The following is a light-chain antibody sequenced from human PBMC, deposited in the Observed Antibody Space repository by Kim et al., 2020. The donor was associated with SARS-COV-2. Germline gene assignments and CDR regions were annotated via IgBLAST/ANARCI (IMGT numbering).Light chain of an antibody. CDR1: QSIGSDC. Sequence: SPAERATLSCRASQSIGSDCLAWYQQKPGQAPRLLIYGASTRATGIPDRFTGSGSGTDFTLAISRLEPEDFAVYYCQQYGTSPLYTFGRGTKLEI. J-gene: IGKJ2*01. CDR2: GAS. CDR3: QQYGTSPLYT. V-gene: IGKV3-20*01.